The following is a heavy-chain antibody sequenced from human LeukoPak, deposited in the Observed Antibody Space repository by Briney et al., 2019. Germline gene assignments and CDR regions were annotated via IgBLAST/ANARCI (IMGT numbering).Heavy chain of an antibody. CDR1: GGSISSSSYY. D-gene: IGHD3-16*02. CDR3: ARARSPYRWFDP. CDR2: IYYSGNT. J-gene: IGHJ5*02. Sequence: SETLSLTCTVSGGSISSSSYYWGWIRQPPGKGLEWIGSIYYSGNTYYNPSLKSRVTISVDTSKNQFSLNLSSVTAADTAVYYCARARSPYRWFDPWGQGTLVTVSS. V-gene: IGHV4-39*01.